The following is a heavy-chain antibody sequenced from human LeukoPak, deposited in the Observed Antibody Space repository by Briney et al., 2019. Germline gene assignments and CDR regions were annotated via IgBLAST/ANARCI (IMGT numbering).Heavy chain of an antibody. J-gene: IGHJ6*03. Sequence: GGSLRLSCAASGFTFNTYTMNWVRQAPGKGLVWVSRINSDGSSTSYADSVKGRFTISRDNAKNTLYLQMNSLRAEDAAVYYCARDNYYDSSGYLSYYYYYYMDVWGKGTTVTISS. CDR3: ARDNYYDSSGYLSYYYYYYMDV. CDR2: INSDGSST. D-gene: IGHD3-22*01. V-gene: IGHV3-74*01. CDR1: GFTFNTYT.